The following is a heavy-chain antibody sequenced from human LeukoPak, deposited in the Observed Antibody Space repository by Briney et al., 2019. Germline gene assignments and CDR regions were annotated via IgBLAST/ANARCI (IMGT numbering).Heavy chain of an antibody. V-gene: IGHV3-49*03. J-gene: IGHJ6*02. CDR2: IRSNLYGGTT. CDR3: TRDTLAGYGMDA. CDR1: GFTFRDYA. Sequence: GGSLRLSCTISGFTFRDYAMNWFRQAPGKGLEWIGFIRSNLYGGTTEYAASVKGRFTISRDDSKSIAYLQMNSLKTEDTAVYYCTRDTLAGYGMDAWGQGTTVSVSS.